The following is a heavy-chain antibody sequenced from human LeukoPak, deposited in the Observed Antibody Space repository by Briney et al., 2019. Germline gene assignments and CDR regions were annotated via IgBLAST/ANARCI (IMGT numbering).Heavy chain of an antibody. Sequence: GGSLKISCKGSGYSFTSYWIGWVRQMPGKGLEWMGIIYPGDSDTRYSPSFQGQVTISADKSISTAYLQWSSLKASDTAMYYCARRYCSSTSCNGVDYWGQGTLVTVSS. CDR2: IYPGDSDT. CDR3: ARRYCSSTSCNGVDY. D-gene: IGHD2-2*01. V-gene: IGHV5-51*01. J-gene: IGHJ4*02. CDR1: GYSFTSYW.